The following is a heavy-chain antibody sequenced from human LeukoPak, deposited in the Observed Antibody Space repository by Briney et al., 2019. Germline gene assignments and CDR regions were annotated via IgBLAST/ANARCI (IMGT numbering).Heavy chain of an antibody. D-gene: IGHD3-22*01. J-gene: IGHJ3*02. CDR1: GGSFRGYY. V-gene: IGHV4-34*01. CDR3: ARGRFRKTNYYDSSGYAFDI. Sequence: PSETLSLTCAVYGGSFRGYYWSWIRQPPGKGLEWIGEINHSGSTNYNPSLKSRVTISVDTSKNQFSLELSSVTAADTAVYYCARGRFRKTNYYDSSGYAFDIWGQGTMVTVSS. CDR2: INHSGST.